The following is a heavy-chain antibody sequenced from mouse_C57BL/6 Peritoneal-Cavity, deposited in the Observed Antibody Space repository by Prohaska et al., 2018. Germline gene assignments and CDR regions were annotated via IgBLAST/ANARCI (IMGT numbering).Heavy chain of an antibody. V-gene: IGHV11-2*01. J-gene: IGHJ1*03. CDR1: GFTFSGFW. CDR3: MRYGNYWYFDV. CDR2: LNSDGSSX. Sequence: EVQLLETGGGLVQPGGSRGLSCEGSGFTFSGFWMSWVRQTPGKTLEWIGDLNSDGSSXNYAPSIKDRFTIFRDNDKSTLYLQMSNVRSEDTATYFCMRYGNYWYFDVWGTGTTVTVSS. D-gene: IGHD2-1*01.